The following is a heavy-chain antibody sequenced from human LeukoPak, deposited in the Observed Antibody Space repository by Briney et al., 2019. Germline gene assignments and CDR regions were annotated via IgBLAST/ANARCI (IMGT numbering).Heavy chain of an antibody. CDR3: VSYPIGYCSSTSCPHPGFDY. CDR2: IWYDGSNK. D-gene: IGHD2-2*03. Sequence: PGRSLRLSCAASGFTFSSYGMHWVRQAPGKGLEWVAVIWYDGSNKYYADSVKGRFTISRDNSKNTLYLQMNSLRAEDTAVYYCVSYPIGYCSSTSCPHPGFDYWGQGTLVTVSS. CDR1: GFTFSSYG. J-gene: IGHJ4*02. V-gene: IGHV3-33*01.